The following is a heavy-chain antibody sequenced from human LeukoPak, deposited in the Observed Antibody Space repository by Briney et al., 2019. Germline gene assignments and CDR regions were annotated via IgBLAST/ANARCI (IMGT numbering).Heavy chain of an antibody. V-gene: IGHV4-59*08. CDR1: GGSIGLYH. CDR2: ISYSGST. D-gene: IGHD6-13*01. Sequence: SETLSLTCTVSGGSIGLYHWTWIRQPPGKGLEWIGYISYSGSTNYNPSLKTLKSRVTFSLNTSKNQFSLTLSSVTAADTAVYYCAKGDSSSWYGIIDYWGQGTLVTVSS. CDR3: AKGDSSSWYGIIDY. J-gene: IGHJ4*02.